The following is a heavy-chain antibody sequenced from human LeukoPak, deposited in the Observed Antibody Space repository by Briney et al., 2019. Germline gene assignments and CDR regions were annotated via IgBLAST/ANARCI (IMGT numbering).Heavy chain of an antibody. D-gene: IGHD4-17*01. Sequence: SETLSLTCAVYGGSFSGYYWSWIRQPPGKGLEWIGEINHSGSTNYNPSLKSRVTISVDTSKNQFSLKLSSVTAADTAVYYCARDGGGRRLRYYFDYWGQGTLVTASS. V-gene: IGHV4-34*01. CDR1: GGSFSGYY. J-gene: IGHJ4*02. CDR3: ARDGGGRRLRYYFDY. CDR2: INHSGST.